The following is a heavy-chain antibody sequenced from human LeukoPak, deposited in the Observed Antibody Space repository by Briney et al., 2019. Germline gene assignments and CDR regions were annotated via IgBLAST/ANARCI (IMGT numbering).Heavy chain of an antibody. CDR2: IDWDDDK. V-gene: IGHV2-70*04. D-gene: IGHD1-1*01. CDR1: GFSLSTSGMR. J-gene: IGHJ4*02. Sequence: SGPTLVKPTQTLTLTCTFSGFSLSTSGMRVGWIRQPPGKALEWLARIDWDDDKFYSTSLKTRLTISKDTSKNQVVLTLTNVDPVDIATYFCARIASGTNFDYWGQGTLVTVSS. CDR3: ARIASGTNFDY.